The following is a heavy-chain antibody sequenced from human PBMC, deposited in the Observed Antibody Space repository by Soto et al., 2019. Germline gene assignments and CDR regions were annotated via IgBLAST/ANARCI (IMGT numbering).Heavy chain of an antibody. CDR1: GYTLTSYY. V-gene: IGHV1-46*01. Sequence: ASVKFSCQASGYTLTSYYLHWVRQAPGQGPEWMGIINPSGGITNDAQKFQDRVTMTSDTSTSTVYMELSSLRSEDTAVYYCARGRSTTRYYYYYGRDVWGQGTTVPSP. J-gene: IGHJ6*02. CDR3: ARGRSTTRYYYYYGRDV. D-gene: IGHD1-1*01. CDR2: INPSGGIT.